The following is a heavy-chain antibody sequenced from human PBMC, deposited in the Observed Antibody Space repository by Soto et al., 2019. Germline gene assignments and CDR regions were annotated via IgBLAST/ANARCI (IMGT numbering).Heavy chain of an antibody. CDR1: GGSISSSSYY. J-gene: IGHJ5*02. D-gene: IGHD2-15*01. CDR2: IYYSGST. Sequence: PSETLSLTCTVSGGSISSSSYYWGWIRQPPGKGLEWIGSIYYSGSTYYNPSLKSRVTISVDTSMNQFSLKLSSVTAADTAVYYCARDGIVVVVAATLKWFDPWGQGTLVTVSS. CDR3: ARDGIVVVVAATLKWFDP. V-gene: IGHV4-39*02.